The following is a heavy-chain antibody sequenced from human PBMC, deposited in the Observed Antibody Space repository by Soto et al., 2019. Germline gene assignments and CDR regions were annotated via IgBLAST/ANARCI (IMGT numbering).Heavy chain of an antibody. D-gene: IGHD4-4*01. CDR3: AKEFYCPTVTTYYYYYYGMDV. V-gene: IGHV3-30*18. Sequence: GGSLRLSCAASGFTFSSYGMHWVRQAPGKGLEWVAVISYDGSNKYYADSVKGRFTISRDNSKNTLYLQMNSLRAEDTAVYYCAKEFYCPTVTTYYYYYYGMDVWGQGTTVTVSS. CDR2: ISYDGSNK. CDR1: GFTFSSYG. J-gene: IGHJ6*02.